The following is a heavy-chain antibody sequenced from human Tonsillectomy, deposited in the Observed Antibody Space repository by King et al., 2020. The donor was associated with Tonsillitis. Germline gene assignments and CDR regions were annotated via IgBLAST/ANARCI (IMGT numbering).Heavy chain of an antibody. V-gene: IGHV3-30*04. CDR1: GFTFSRYA. CDR2: ISSDGSNK. CDR3: ARDVRIDPPYYYGMDV. J-gene: IGHJ6*02. Sequence: VQLVESGGGVVQPGRSLRLSCAASGFTFSRYAMHWVRQAPGKGLEWVAVISSDGSNKYYADSVKGRFTISRDNSKNTLFLQVNSLRAEDTAVYYCARDVRIDPPYYYGMDVGGQGTTVTVSS. D-gene: IGHD3-3*02.